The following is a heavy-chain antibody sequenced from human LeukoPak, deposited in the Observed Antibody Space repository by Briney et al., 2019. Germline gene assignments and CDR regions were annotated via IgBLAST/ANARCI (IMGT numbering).Heavy chain of an antibody. V-gene: IGHV1-69*05. J-gene: IGHJ4*02. CDR2: IIPIFGTA. Sequence: SVKVSCKASGYTFTSYDINWVRQATGQGLEWMGRIIPIFGTANYAQKFQGRVTITTDESTSTAYMELSSLRSEDTAVYYCARTTMGRDGYNPREDLDYWGQGTLVTVSS. CDR1: GYTFTSYD. CDR3: ARTTMGRDGYNPREDLDY. D-gene: IGHD5-24*01.